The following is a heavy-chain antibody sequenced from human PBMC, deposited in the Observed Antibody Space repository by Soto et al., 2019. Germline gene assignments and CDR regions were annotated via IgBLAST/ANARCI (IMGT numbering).Heavy chain of an antibody. Sequence: ASVKVSCKASGYTFTSYGISWVRQAPGQGLEWMGWISAYNGNTNYAQKLQGRVTMTTDKSTSTAYMELRSLRSDDTAVYYCARDRPLRFLEWLNYYGMDVWGQGTTVTVS. CDR1: GYTFTSYG. J-gene: IGHJ6*02. V-gene: IGHV1-18*01. D-gene: IGHD3-3*01. CDR3: ARDRPLRFLEWLNYYGMDV. CDR2: ISAYNGNT.